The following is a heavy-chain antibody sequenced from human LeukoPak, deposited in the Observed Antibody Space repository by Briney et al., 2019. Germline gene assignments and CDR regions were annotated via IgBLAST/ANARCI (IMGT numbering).Heavy chain of an antibody. CDR2: IYSGGST. CDR3: ARAKPKNMVRGLIMRRESRYYFDY. Sequence: GGSLRLSCAASGFTFSSYWMHWVRQAPGKGLEWVSVIYSGGSTYYADSVKGRFTISRDNSKSTLYIQMNSLRAEDTAVYYCARAKPKNMVRGLIMRRESRYYFDYWGQGTLVTVSS. D-gene: IGHD3-10*01. CDR1: GFTFSSYW. V-gene: IGHV3-53*01. J-gene: IGHJ4*02.